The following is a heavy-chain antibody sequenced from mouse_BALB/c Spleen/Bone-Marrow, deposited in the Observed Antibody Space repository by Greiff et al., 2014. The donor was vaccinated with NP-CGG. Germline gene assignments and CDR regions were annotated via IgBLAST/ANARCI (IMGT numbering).Heavy chain of an antibody. CDR2: INPYNDGT. V-gene: IGHV1-14*01. CDR3: ARKVWYYAMDY. Sequence: EVQRVESGPELVKPGASVKMSCKASGYTFTSYVMHWVKRKPGQGLEWIGYINPYNDGTKYNEKFKGKATLTSDKSSSTAYMELSSLTSEDSAVYYCARKVWYYAMDYWGQGTSVTVSS. D-gene: IGHD2-10*02. J-gene: IGHJ4*01. CDR1: GYTFTSYV.